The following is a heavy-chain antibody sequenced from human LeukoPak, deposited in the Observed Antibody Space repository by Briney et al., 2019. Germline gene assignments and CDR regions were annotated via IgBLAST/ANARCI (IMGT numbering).Heavy chain of an antibody. J-gene: IGHJ3*01. V-gene: IGHV1-69*05. CDR1: GNTFSRCA. CDR2: IIPIFHRT. Sequence: SVKVSSKASGNTFSRCAISWVRQAPGEGLEWMGGIIPIFHRTNYARRFQGRLSLTTDESATTAFMELSSLRSEDTAVYHCARSKLGHGTEYDALDLWGQGTMVTVSS. CDR3: ARSKLGHGTEYDALDL. D-gene: IGHD1-7*01.